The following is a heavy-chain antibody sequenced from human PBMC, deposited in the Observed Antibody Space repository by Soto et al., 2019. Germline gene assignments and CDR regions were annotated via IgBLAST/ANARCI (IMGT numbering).Heavy chain of an antibody. CDR1: GGSLSSYY. V-gene: IGHV4-4*07. Sequence: SETLSLTCTVSGGSLSSYYWSWNRQPAGKGLEWIGRIYTSGSTNYNPSLTSRVTMSVDTSKNQFSLKLSSVTAAGTSVDYWASADSSGRFDFWGQGTLVTVSS. CDR3: ASADSSGRFDF. J-gene: IGHJ4*02. CDR2: IYTSGST. D-gene: IGHD6-19*01.